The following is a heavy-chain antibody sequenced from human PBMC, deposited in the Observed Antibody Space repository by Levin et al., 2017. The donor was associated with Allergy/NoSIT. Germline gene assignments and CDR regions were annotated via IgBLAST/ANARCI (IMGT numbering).Heavy chain of an antibody. D-gene: IGHD1-1*01. V-gene: IGHV3-30-3*01. J-gene: IGHJ4*02. CDR2: IAYDGSGK. CDR1: GFTFSNYA. Sequence: LTGGSLRLSCAASGFTFSNYAMHWVRQAPGKGPEWVAVIAYDGSGKYYADSGKGRFTISRDNSKNTLYLQVNSMKPEDTAVYYCAVQRSPGIVDATMGFDYWGQGTLVTVSS. CDR3: AVQRSPGIVDATMGFDY.